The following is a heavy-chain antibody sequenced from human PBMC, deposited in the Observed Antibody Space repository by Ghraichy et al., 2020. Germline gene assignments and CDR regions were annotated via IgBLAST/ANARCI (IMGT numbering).Heavy chain of an antibody. J-gene: IGHJ6*02. CDR2: MNPNSGNT. V-gene: IGHV1-8*01. D-gene: IGHD3-3*01. CDR1: GYTFTSYD. Sequence: ASVKVSCKASGYTFTSYDINWVRQATGQGLEWMGWMNPNSGNTGYAQKFQGRVTMTRNTSISTAYMELSSLRSEDTAVYYCARGLNPQWLLWSHYYYYGMDVWGQGTTVTVSS. CDR3: ARGLNPQWLLWSHYYYYGMDV.